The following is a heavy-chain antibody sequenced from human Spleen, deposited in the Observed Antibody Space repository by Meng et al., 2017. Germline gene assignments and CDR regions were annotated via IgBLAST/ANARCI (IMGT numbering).Heavy chain of an antibody. D-gene: IGHD4-11*01. Sequence: QVPLHKWGAGLLKPSGTLSLTCVVSGGSFSEYYWSWIRQPPGKGLEWIGEINHSGSTNYNPSLESRATISVDTSQNNLSLKLSSVTAADSAVYYCARGPTTMAHDFDYWGQGTLVTV. J-gene: IGHJ4*02. CDR1: GGSFSEYY. CDR2: INHSGST. CDR3: ARGPTTMAHDFDY. V-gene: IGHV4-34*01.